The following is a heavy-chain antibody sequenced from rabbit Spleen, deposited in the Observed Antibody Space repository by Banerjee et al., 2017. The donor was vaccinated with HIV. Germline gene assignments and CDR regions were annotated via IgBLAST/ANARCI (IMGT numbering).Heavy chain of an antibody. CDR3: ARDAGSYDYIDVYFNL. J-gene: IGHJ4*01. CDR2: IYAGSSGFVGAT. D-gene: IGHD8-1*01. CDR1: GFSFSSSSW. V-gene: IGHV1S45*01. Sequence: QQQLEESGGGLVKPEGSLTLTCTASGFSFSSSSWICWVRQAPGKGLEWIACIYAGSSGFVGATYYASWAKGRFTISKTSSTAVTLQMTSLTAADTATYFCARDAGSYDYIDVYFNLWGQGTLVTVS.